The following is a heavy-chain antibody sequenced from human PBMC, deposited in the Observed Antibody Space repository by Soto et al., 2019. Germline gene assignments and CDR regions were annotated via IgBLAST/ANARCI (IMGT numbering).Heavy chain of an antibody. D-gene: IGHD1-26*01. J-gene: IGHJ3*02. CDR1: GGTFSSYA. CDR3: ARVIVGATADDAFDI. V-gene: IGHV1-69*13. CDR2: IIPIFGTA. Sequence: ASAKVSCKASGGTFSSYAISWVRQSPGQGLEWMGGIIPIFGTANYAQKFQGRVTITADESTSTAYMELSSLRSEDTAVYYCARVIVGATADDAFDIWGQGTMVTVSS.